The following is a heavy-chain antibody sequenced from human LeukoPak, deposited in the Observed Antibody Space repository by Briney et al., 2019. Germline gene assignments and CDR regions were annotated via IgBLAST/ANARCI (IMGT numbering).Heavy chain of an antibody. CDR2: INWNGGSK. CDR3: ARGPYSSGWYLSWFDP. Sequence: GGSLRLSCAASGFTFDDYGMSCVRQAPGKGLEWVSGINWNGGSKGYADSVKGRFTISRDNAKNSLYLQMNSLRAEDTALYYCARGPYSSGWYLSWFDPWGQGTLVTVSS. CDR1: GFTFDDYG. V-gene: IGHV3-20*04. D-gene: IGHD6-19*01. J-gene: IGHJ5*02.